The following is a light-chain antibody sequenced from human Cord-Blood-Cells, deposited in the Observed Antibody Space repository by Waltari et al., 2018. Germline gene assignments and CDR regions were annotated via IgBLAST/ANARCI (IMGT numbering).Light chain of an antibody. CDR1: SLRSYY. V-gene: IGLV3-19*01. CDR3: NSRDSSGNHYV. Sequence: SSELTQDPAVSVALGQTVRITCQGDSLRSYYASWYQQKPGQAPVLVIYGKNNRPSGIPDRFSGSSSGNTASVTITGAQAEDEADYYCNSRDSSGNHYVLGTGTKVTVL. J-gene: IGLJ1*01. CDR2: GKN.